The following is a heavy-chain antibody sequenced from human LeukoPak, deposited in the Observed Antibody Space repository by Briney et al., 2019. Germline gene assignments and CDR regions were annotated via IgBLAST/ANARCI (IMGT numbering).Heavy chain of an antibody. CDR3: ARVHNDGSHYVY. D-gene: IGHD1-26*01. CDR2: ISGYNGNT. V-gene: IGHV1-18*01. CDR1: GYTFNNYG. J-gene: IGHJ4*02. Sequence: GASVKVSGKASGYTFNNYGISWVRQAPGQGLEWVGWISGYNGNTNYAQKLQGRVTMTTDTATSTAYMELRSLRSDDTAVYYCARVHNDGSHYVYWGQGTLVTVSS.